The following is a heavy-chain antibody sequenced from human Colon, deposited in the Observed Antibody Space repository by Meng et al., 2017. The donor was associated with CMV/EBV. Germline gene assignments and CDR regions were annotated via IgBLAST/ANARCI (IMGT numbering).Heavy chain of an antibody. CDR2: MNPSRGIT. V-gene: IGHV1-8*01. Sequence: KVSCKASGYTFISLDISWVRQATGQGPEWMGWMNPSRGITAYAQKFQGRVTMTRDTSIDTAYMELTSLKSEDTAIYYCARGIEAGLDYWGQGTLVTVSS. D-gene: IGHD5-12*01. CDR3: ARGIEAGLDY. CDR1: GYTFISLD. J-gene: IGHJ4*02.